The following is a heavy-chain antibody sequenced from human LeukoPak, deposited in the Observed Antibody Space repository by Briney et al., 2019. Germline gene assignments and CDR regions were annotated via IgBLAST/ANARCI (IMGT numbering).Heavy chain of an antibody. D-gene: IGHD3-22*01. CDR3: AKFYYDSSGYYLGRYMDV. V-gene: IGHV3-23*01. Sequence: GGSLRLSCAASGFTFSSYAMSWVRQAPGKGLEWVSAISGSGGSTYYADSVKGRFTISRDNSKNTLYLQMNSLRAEDTAVYYCAKFYYDSSGYYLGRYMDVWGKRTTVTVSS. J-gene: IGHJ6*03. CDR1: GFTFSSYA. CDR2: ISGSGGST.